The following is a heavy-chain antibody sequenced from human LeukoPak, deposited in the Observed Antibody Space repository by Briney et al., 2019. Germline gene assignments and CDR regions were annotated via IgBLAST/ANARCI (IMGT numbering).Heavy chain of an antibody. CDR1: GGSFSGYY. CDR2: INHSGST. J-gene: IGHJ4*02. Sequence: SETLSLTCAVYGGSFSGYYWSWIRQPPGKGLEWIGEINHSGSTNYNPSLKSRVTISVDTSKNQFSLKLSSVTAADTAVYYCAREPEDYGDQYGDYWGQGTLVTVSS. CDR3: AREPEDYGDQYGDY. V-gene: IGHV4-34*01. D-gene: IGHD4-17*01.